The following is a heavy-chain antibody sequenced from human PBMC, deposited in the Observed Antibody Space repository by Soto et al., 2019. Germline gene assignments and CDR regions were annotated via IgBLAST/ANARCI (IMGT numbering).Heavy chain of an antibody. CDR2: ISAYNGNT. CDR1: GFGLTSYA. V-gene: IGHV1-18*01. Sequence: ASVKVSWKASGFGLTSYAISWVRQAPGQGLEWMGWISAYNGNTNYAQNFQGRVTMTTDTSTTTAYMELRSLRSDDTAVYYCAKDRGYYSSSWPFYWGQGTLVTVSS. J-gene: IGHJ4*02. CDR3: AKDRGYYSSSWPFY. D-gene: IGHD6-13*01.